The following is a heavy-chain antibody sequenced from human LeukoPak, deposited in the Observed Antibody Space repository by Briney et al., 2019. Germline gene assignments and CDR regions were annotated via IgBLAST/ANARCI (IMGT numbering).Heavy chain of an antibody. CDR3: ARGVYDSSGYYDDY. J-gene: IGHJ4*02. CDR1: GGSFSGYY. CDR2: INHSGST. V-gene: IGHV4-34*01. D-gene: IGHD3-22*01. Sequence: SETLSLTCAVYGGSFSGYYWSWIRQPPGKGLEWIGEINHSGSTNHNPSLKSRVTISVDTSKNQFSLKLSSVTAADTAVYYCARGVYDSSGYYDDYWGQGTLVTVSS.